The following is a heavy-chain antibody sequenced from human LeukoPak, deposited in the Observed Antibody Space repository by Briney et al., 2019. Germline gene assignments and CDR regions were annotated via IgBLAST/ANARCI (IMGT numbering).Heavy chain of an antibody. J-gene: IGHJ4*03. CDR2: VNHRGDT. CDR3: ARGPTISETGYFDY. D-gene: IGHD1-1*01. Sequence: SETLSLTCAAYGGSFTGYYWSWIRQSPGKGLQWIAEVNHRGDTNYNPSVKGRVTISVDTSKNQFSLKVTSLIAADTAVYYCARGPTISETGYFDYWGQGTLVTVSS. V-gene: IGHV4-34*01. CDR1: GGSFTGYY.